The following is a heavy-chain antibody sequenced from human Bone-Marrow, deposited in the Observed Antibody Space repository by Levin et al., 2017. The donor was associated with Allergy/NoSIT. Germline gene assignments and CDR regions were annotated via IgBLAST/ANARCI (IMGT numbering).Heavy chain of an antibody. D-gene: IGHD4-17*01. CDR1: GGSISNSHYY. J-gene: IGHJ5*02. CDR2: IYQRGNT. Sequence: SETLSLTCTVSGGSISNSHYYWGWIRQPPGKGLEWIGSIYQRGNTYYNPSLKSRVTLSVDTSKNQFSLKLSSVTAGDTAVYYCARHPDYGEYWDYHNWFDPWGQGTLVTVSS. CDR3: ARHPDYGEYWDYHNWFDP. V-gene: IGHV4-39*01.